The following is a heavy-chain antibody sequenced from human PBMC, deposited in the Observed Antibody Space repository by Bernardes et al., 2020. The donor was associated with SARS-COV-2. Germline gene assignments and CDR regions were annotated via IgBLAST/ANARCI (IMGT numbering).Heavy chain of an antibody. Sequence: GESLKISCKGFGYSFTTYWIGWVRQMPGIGLEWMGIIYPGDSDTRYSPSFQGQVTISADKSISTAYLQWSSLKASDTAIYYCARHGFWRNYYSYMDVWGQGTTVTVSS. J-gene: IGHJ6*02. D-gene: IGHD3-3*01. V-gene: IGHV5-51*01. CDR1: GYSFTTYW. CDR3: ARHGFWRNYYSYMDV. CDR2: IYPGDSDT.